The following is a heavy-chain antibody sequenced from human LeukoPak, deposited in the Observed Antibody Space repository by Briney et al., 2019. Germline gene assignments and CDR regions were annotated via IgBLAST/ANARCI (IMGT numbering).Heavy chain of an antibody. CDR3: ARDYGGSSPFDY. CDR1: GFTFSSYS. D-gene: IGHD4-23*01. Sequence: PGGSLRLSCAASGFTFSSYSMNWVRQAPGKGLEWVSYISSSSRTIYYADSVKGRFTISRDNAKNSLYLQMNSLRAEDTAVYYCARDYGGSSPFDYWGQGTLVTVSS. CDR2: ISSSSRTI. V-gene: IGHV3-48*04. J-gene: IGHJ4*02.